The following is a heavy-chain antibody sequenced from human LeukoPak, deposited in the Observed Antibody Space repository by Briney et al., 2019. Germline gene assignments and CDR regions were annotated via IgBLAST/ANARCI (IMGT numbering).Heavy chain of an antibody. Sequence: PSETLSLTCTVSGGSISSYYWSWIRQPPGKGLEWIGYIYYSGSTNYNPSLKSRVTISVDTSKNQFSLKLSSVTAADTAVYYCAREKVVPAAITSNWFDPWGQGTLVSVSS. CDR1: GGSISSYY. D-gene: IGHD2-2*01. V-gene: IGHV4-59*01. CDR3: AREKVVPAAITSNWFDP. J-gene: IGHJ5*02. CDR2: IYYSGST.